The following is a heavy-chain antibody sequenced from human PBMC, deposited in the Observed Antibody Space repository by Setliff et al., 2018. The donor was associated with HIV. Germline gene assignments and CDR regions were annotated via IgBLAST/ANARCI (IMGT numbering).Heavy chain of an antibody. D-gene: IGHD3-9*01. V-gene: IGHV3-21*06. CDR1: GFTFSSYS. J-gene: IGHJ6*02. CDR2: ISSSSSHI. CDR3: ARGGRLQYFDWPSYAMDV. Sequence: GGSLRLSCAASGFTFSSYSMNWVRQAPGKGLEWVSSISSSSSHIYSADSLRGRFTISRDNGKNSLYLQMNSLRAEDTAVYYCARGGRLQYFDWPSYAMDVWGQGTTVNVSS.